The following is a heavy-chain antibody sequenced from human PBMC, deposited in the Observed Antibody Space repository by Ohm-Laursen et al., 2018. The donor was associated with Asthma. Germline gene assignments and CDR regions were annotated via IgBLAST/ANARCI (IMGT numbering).Heavy chain of an antibody. CDR1: GFTFRSYA. V-gene: IGHV3-30-3*01. CDR2: GGSYYDGGLK. Sequence: SLRLSCAASGFTFRSYAMHWVRQAPGKGLEWVAVGGSYYDGGLKYYADSVNGRFTVSRDDSKNTLYLQMNSLRPDDTAVYYCARVLDYGDLPYDYWGQGTLVTVSS. D-gene: IGHD4-17*01. J-gene: IGHJ4*02. CDR3: ARVLDYGDLPYDY.